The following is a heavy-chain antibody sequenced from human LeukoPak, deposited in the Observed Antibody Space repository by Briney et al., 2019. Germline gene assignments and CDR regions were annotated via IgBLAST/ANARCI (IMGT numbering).Heavy chain of an antibody. CDR3: ASYYYDSSGYPKSGAFDI. D-gene: IGHD3-22*01. V-gene: IGHV4-59*01. Sequence: SETLSLICTVSGGSISSYYWSWLRQPPGKGLEWIGYIYYSGSTKYNPSLKSRVTISVDTSKNQFSLKLISVTAADTAVYYCASYYYDSSGYPKSGAFDIWGQGTMVTVSS. CDR2: IYYSGST. CDR1: GGSISSYY. J-gene: IGHJ3*02.